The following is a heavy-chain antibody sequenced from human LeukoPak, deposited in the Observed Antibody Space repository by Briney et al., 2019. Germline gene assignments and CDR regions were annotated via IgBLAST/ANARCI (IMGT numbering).Heavy chain of an antibody. J-gene: IGHJ4*02. CDR1: GGSISSGSYY. V-gene: IGHV4-61*02. D-gene: IGHD1-20*01. CDR2: IYASGSTNYYASGST. CDR3: ARGYNWNEGAR. Sequence: SQTLSLTCTVSGGSISSGSYYWSWIRHPAGKGLEWLGRIYASGSTNYYASGSTNYNPSLKSRVTMSVDTSENQFSVKLRSVTAADTAVYYCARGYNWNEGARWGKGALVTVSS.